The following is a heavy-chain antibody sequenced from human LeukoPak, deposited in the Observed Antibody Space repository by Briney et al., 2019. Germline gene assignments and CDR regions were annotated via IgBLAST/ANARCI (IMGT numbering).Heavy chain of an antibody. CDR2: ITAGGDTT. J-gene: IGHJ4*02. Sequence: PGGSLRLSCAASGFTFSSYAMSWVRQAPGKGLEWVSAITAGGDTTDYADSVKGRFTISRDNSKNTLNLQMNSLGVEDAAVYYCAKDRGGRIVGYSFDYWGQGTLVTVPS. D-gene: IGHD2-15*01. CDR3: AKDRGGRIVGYSFDY. CDR1: GFTFSSYA. V-gene: IGHV3-23*01.